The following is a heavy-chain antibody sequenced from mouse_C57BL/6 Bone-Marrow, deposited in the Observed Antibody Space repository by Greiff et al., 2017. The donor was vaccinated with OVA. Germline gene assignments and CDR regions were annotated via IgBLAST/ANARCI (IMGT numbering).Heavy chain of an antibody. CDR2: IWRGGST. CDR1: GFSLTSYG. Sequence: QVHVKQSGPGLVQPSQSLSITCTVSGFSLTSYGVHWVRQSPGKGLEWLGVIWRGGSTDYNAAFMSRLSITKDNSKSQVFFKMNSLQADDTAIYYCAKGCDGYHVLMDYWGQGTSVTVSS. D-gene: IGHD2-3*01. CDR3: AKGCDGYHVLMDY. J-gene: IGHJ4*01. V-gene: IGHV2-5*01.